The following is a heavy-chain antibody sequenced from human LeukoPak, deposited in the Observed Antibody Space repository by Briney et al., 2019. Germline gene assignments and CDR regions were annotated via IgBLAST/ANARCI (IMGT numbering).Heavy chain of an antibody. CDR2: ISSSSSYI. D-gene: IGHD4-23*01. V-gene: IGHV3-21*01. CDR3: ARMNGGLRHFDY. J-gene: IGHJ4*02. Sequence: PGGSLRLSCAASGFTFSSYSMNWVRQAPGKGLEWVSSISSSSSYIYYADSVKGRFTISRDNAKNSLYLQMNSLRAEDTAVYYCARMNGGLRHFDYWGQGTLVTVSS. CDR1: GFTFSSYS.